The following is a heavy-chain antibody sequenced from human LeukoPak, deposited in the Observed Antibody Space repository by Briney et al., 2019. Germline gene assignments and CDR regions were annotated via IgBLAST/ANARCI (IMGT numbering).Heavy chain of an antibody. Sequence: PSETLSLTCTVSGGSISSYYWSWIRQPPGKGLEWIGYIYYSGSTNYNPSLKSRVTISVDTSKNQFSLKLSSVTAADTAVYYYARFVVVTAYFDYWGQGTLVTVSS. D-gene: IGHD2-21*02. J-gene: IGHJ4*02. CDR1: GGSISSYY. CDR3: ARFVVVTAYFDY. V-gene: IGHV4-59*08. CDR2: IYYSGST.